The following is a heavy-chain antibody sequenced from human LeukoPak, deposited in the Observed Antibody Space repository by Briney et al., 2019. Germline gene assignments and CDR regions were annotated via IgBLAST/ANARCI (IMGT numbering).Heavy chain of an antibody. J-gene: IGHJ4*02. CDR2: VSGDGTTT. V-gene: IGHV3-74*01. CDR3: TMFTSGWD. D-gene: IGHD6-19*01. CDR1: GITISRYW. Sequence: GGFLRLSCAASGITISRYWMHWVRQAPGKGLVWVSRVSGDGTTTNYADSVKGRFTISRDNAKNTMSLQMTSLRAEDTAVYYCTMFTSGWDWGQGTLVTVSS.